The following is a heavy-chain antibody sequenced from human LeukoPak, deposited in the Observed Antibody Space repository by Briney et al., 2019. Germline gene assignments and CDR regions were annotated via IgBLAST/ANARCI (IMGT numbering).Heavy chain of an antibody. J-gene: IGHJ4*02. D-gene: IGHD5-18*01. CDR1: GFTFSSYA. V-gene: IGHV3-23*01. CDR2: ISGSGGST. Sequence: GGSLRLSCAASGFTFSSYAMSWVRQAPGKGLEWVSAISGSGGSTYYADSVKGRFTISRDNSKNTLYLQMNSLRAEDTAVYYCASDLEMGSSYGPEVDYWGQGTLVTVSS. CDR3: ASDLEMGSSYGPEVDY.